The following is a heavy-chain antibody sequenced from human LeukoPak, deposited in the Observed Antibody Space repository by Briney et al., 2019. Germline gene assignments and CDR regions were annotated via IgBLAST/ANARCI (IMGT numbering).Heavy chain of an antibody. D-gene: IGHD3-9*01. J-gene: IGHJ4*02. Sequence: GGSLRLSCAASGFTFSSYAMSWVRHAPGKGLEWVSAISGSGGSTYYADSVKGRLTISRDNSKNTLYLQMNSLRAEDTAVYYCAKDSDILTGSPGYWGQGTLVTVSS. CDR1: GFTFSSYA. CDR2: ISGSGGST. CDR3: AKDSDILTGSPGY. V-gene: IGHV3-23*01.